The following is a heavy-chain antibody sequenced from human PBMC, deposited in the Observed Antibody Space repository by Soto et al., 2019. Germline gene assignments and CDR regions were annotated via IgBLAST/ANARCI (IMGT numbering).Heavy chain of an antibody. CDR3: ARNSCTYFDX. D-gene: IGHD1-26*01. CDR2: VYYSGST. Sequence: SGTLSLTGAVSGYSISNCDYWCWIRQAPGKGLEWIGSVYYSGSTPYEPSLRGRIAISVDTLKNQFSLRLTSVTAADTAMYFCARNSCTYFDXWGQGIPVTVSX. CDR1: GYSISNCDY. V-gene: IGHV4-38-2*01. J-gene: IGHJ4*02.